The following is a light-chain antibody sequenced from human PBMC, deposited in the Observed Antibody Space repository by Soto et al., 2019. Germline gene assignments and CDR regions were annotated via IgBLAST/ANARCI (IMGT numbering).Light chain of an antibody. CDR1: ETVNSAY. CDR2: GAF. V-gene: IGKV3-20*01. J-gene: IGKJ1*01. Sequence: IVLTQSPAILSLYPGERANLSCRPSETVNSAYLAWYQQRPGEAPRLLMYGAFNRARGIPDRFSGSGAGADFTLTINRLQPADFAVYYCHQYNSSPETVGQGTKVEIK. CDR3: HQYNSSPET.